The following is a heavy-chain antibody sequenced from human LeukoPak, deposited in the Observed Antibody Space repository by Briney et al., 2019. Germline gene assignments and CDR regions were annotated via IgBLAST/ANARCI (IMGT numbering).Heavy chain of an antibody. CDR1: GFTFSSYS. CDR2: ISSASGHI. J-gene: IGHJ6*03. V-gene: IGHV3-21*01. Sequence: GGSLRLSCTASGFTFSSYSMAWVRQAPGKGLEWVSSISSASGHIYYADLMQGRFTVSRDNAKDSLYLHMNNLRVEDTAVYYCARLTGRDYYYYYMDVWGKGTTVTVSS. D-gene: IGHD1-1*01. CDR3: ARLTGRDYYYYYMDV.